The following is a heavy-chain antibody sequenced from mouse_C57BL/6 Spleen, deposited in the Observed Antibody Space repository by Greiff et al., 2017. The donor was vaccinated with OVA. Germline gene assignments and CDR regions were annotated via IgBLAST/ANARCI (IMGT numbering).Heavy chain of an antibody. D-gene: IGHD3-2*02. Sequence: QVQLQQSGPELVKPGASVKISCKASGYAFSSSWMNWVKQRPGKGLEWIGRIYPGDGDTSYNGKFKGKATLTADKSSSTAYMQLSSLTSEDSAVYFCARSAQATFADWGQGTLVTVSA. CDR3: ARSAQATFAD. J-gene: IGHJ3*01. V-gene: IGHV1-82*01. CDR1: GYAFSSSW. CDR2: IYPGDGDT.